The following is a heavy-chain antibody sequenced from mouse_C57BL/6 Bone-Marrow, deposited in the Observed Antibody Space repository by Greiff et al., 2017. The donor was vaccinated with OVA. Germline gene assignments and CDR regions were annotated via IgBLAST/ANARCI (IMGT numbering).Heavy chain of an antibody. J-gene: IGHJ1*03. CDR1: GYTFHSYL. D-gene: IGHD1-1*01. CDR2: IHPADSDN. Sequence: QVQLQQPGAELVKPGASVQVSCKASGYTFHSYLVHRVKLRPGQGLKWIVRIHPADSDNNYNQKLKGKATLTVDKSSSTAYMQLSSLTSEDSAVYYWARSSYWYFDVWGTGTTVTVSS. V-gene: IGHV1-74*01. CDR3: ARSSYWYFDV.